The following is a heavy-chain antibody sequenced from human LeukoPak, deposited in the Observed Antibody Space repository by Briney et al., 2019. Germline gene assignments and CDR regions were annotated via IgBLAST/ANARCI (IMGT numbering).Heavy chain of an antibody. D-gene: IGHD3-22*01. V-gene: IGHV3-9*03. CDR2: ISWNSGSI. J-gene: IGHJ3*02. Sequence: PGGSLRLSCAASGFTFDDYALHWVRQAPGKGLEWVSGISWNSGSIGYADSVKGRFTISRDNAKNSLYLQMNSLRAEDMALYYCAKGHEYYYDSSGYYLSYDAFGIWGQGTMVTVSS. CDR3: AKGHEYYYDSSGYYLSYDAFGI. CDR1: GFTFDDYA.